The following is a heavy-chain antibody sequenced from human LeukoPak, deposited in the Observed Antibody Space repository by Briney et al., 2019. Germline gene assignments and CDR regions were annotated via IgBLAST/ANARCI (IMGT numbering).Heavy chain of an antibody. J-gene: IGHJ4*02. CDR2: IKSKTDGGTT. V-gene: IGHV3-15*01. Sequence: GSLRPSCAASGFPFNNARMNWVRPAPGKGLEWVGRIKSKTDGGTTDYTAPVKGRFTISRDDSKNTVYLQMNSLKIEDTAVYYCTTRSSPWGQGTLVTVSS. CDR1: GFPFNNAR. CDR3: TTRSSP.